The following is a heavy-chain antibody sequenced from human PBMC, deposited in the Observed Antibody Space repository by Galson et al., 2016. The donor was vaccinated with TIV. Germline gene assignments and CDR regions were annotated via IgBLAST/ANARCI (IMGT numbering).Heavy chain of an antibody. D-gene: IGHD6-6*01. V-gene: IGHV3-23*01. Sequence: LRLSCAASGFTFSDYAMNWVRQAPGKGLEWVSVIVGGGYSTHYADSVEGRFTISRDKSNNMVYLQMNSLRAEDTAIYYCATLPYSSPSDWFGPWGQGTLVTVSS. CDR1: GFTFSDYA. CDR2: IVGGGYST. J-gene: IGHJ5*02. CDR3: ATLPYSSPSDWFGP.